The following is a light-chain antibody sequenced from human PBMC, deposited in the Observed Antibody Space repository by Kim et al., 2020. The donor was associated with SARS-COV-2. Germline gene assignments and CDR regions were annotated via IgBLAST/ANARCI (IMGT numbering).Light chain of an antibody. CDR3: HQYTNWPLA. CDR1: QSMYYN. CDR2: SAS. V-gene: IGKV3D-15*01. J-gene: IGKJ2*01. Sequence: SVSPGERALLPCRASQSMYYNLAWYQQNSGQPPRLLIYSASTRSPGTPDRFSGSGSGTEYTLTISRLQSEDFAVYYCHQYTNWPLAFGQGNKLEI.